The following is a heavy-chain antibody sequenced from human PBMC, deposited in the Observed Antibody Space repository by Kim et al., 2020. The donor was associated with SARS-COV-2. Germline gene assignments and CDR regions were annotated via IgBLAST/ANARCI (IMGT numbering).Heavy chain of an antibody. CDR1: GFTFSSYA. D-gene: IGHD2-2*02. CDR2: ISYDGSNK. V-gene: IGHV3-30*04. CDR3: ARGAGMTAIPFVAFYYGMDV. J-gene: IGHJ6*02. Sequence: GGSLRLSCAASGFTFSSYAMHWVRQAPGKGLELVAVISYDGSNKYYADSVKGRFTISRDNSKNTLYLQMNSLRAEDTAVYYCARGAGMTAIPFVAFYYGMDVWGQRTTVTVSS.